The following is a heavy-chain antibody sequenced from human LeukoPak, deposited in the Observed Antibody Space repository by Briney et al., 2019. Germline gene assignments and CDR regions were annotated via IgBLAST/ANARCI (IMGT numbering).Heavy chain of an antibody. J-gene: IGHJ4*02. V-gene: IGHV4-34*01. CDR3: ARLHYDVLTGPFDY. CDR1: DGSFSGYY. D-gene: IGHD3-9*01. CDR2: VSHSGST. Sequence: SETLSLTCAVYDGSFSGYYWSWIRQSPGKDLEWIGEVSHSGSTNYNPSLKSRVTISVDTSKNQFSLRLSSVTAADTAVYFCARLHYDVLTGPFDYWGQGTLVTVSS.